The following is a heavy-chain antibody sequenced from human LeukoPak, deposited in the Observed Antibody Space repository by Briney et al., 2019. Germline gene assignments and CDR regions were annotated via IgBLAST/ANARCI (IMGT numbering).Heavy chain of an antibody. J-gene: IGHJ4*02. CDR2: INPKRGGT. CDR1: GGTFISYA. V-gene: IGHV1-2*02. D-gene: IGHD3-9*01. CDR3: ARSPDILTGENFDY. Sequence: ASVKVSCKASGGTFISYAISWVRQAPGQGLEWMGWINPKRGGTNEAQKFHDRGTMTRDTSIRTAYMEVSRLRSDDTAVYYCARSPDILTGENFDYWGQGTLVTVSS.